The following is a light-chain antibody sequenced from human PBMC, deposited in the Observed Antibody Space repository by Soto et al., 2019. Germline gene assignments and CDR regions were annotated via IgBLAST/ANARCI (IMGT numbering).Light chain of an antibody. V-gene: IGLV2-8*01. Sequence: QSALTQPPSASGSPGQSVTISCTGTSSDIGGYNYVSWYQQHPGKAPKLIIFEVSQRPSGVPYRFSGSKSGNTASLTVSGLQAEDEADYYCSSYAGSNNLVFGGGTKVTVL. CDR1: SSDIGGYNY. J-gene: IGLJ2*01. CDR3: SSYAGSNNLV. CDR2: EVS.